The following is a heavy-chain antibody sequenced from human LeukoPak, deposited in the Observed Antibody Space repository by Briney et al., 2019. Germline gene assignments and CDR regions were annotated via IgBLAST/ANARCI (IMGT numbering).Heavy chain of an antibody. D-gene: IGHD3-10*01. J-gene: IGHJ6*04. V-gene: IGHV3-74*01. CDR3: ARGIWFGELFGSYGMDV. CDR1: GFTFSSYW. Sequence: GGSLRLSCAASGFTFSSYWMHWVRQAPGKGLVWVSRINSDGSSTSYADSVKGRFTISRDNAKNTLYLQMNSLRAEDTAVYYCARGIWFGELFGSYGMDVWRKGTTVTVCS. CDR2: INSDGSST.